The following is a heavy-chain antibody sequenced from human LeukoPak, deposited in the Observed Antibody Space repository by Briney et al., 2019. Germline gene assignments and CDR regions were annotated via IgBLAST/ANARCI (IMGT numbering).Heavy chain of an antibody. V-gene: IGHV3-74*01. CDR3: ATALPRDSRDFDY. CDR2: VKSDGITT. CDR1: GSTFSRYW. Sequence: PGGSLRLSCAASGSTFSRYWMHWVRQVPGKGLVWVSLVKSDGITTIYADSVKGRFTISRDNAKNTLYLQMNSLRAEDTAVYYCATALPRDSRDFDYWGQGTLVTVSS. J-gene: IGHJ4*02. D-gene: IGHD6-13*01.